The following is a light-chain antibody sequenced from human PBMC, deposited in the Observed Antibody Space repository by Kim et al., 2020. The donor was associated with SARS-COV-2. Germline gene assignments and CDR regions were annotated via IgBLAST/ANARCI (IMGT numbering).Light chain of an antibody. V-gene: IGKV3-11*01. J-gene: IGKJ2*01. Sequence: SLSPGGRATRSCRASQSVSSYLAWYQQKPGQAPRLLIYEASNRATGIPARFSGSGSGTDFTLTISSLEPEDVAVYYCQQRSNWPRTFGQGTKLEI. CDR2: EAS. CDR3: QQRSNWPRT. CDR1: QSVSSY.